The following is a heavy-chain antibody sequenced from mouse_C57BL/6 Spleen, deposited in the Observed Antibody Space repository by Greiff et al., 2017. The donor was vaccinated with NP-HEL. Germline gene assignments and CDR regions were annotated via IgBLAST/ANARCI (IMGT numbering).Heavy chain of an antibody. D-gene: IGHD2-5*01. V-gene: IGHV1-22*01. CDR2: INPNNGGT. J-gene: IGHJ3*01. Sequence: SGPELVKPGASVKMSCKASGYTFTDYNMHWVKQSHGKSLEWIGYINPNNGGTSYNQKFKGKATLTVNKSSSTAYMELRSLTSEDSAVYYCAGGNYYSNPWFAYWGQGTLVTVSA. CDR1: GYTFTDYN. CDR3: AGGNYYSNPWFAY.